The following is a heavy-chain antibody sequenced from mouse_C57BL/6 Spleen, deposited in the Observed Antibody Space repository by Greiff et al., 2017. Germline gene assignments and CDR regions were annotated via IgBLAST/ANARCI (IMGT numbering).Heavy chain of an antibody. J-gene: IGHJ3*01. CDR3: AREGYDYDRFAY. V-gene: IGHV1-81*01. Sequence: VKLQESGAELARPGASVKLSCKASGYTFTSYGISWVKQRTGQGLEWIGEIYPRSGNTYYNEKFKGKATLTADKSSSTAYMELRSLTSEDSAVYFCAREGYDYDRFAYWGQGTLVTVSA. CDR2: IYPRSGNT. D-gene: IGHD2-4*01. CDR1: GYTFTSYG.